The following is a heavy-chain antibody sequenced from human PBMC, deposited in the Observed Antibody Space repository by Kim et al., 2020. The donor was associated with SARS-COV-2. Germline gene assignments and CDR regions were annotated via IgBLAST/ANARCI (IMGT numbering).Heavy chain of an antibody. Sequence: SETLSLTCTVSGGSISSYYWSWIRQPPGKGLEWIGYIYYSGSTNYNPSLKSRVTISVDTSKNQFSLKLSSVTAADTAVYYCARGATMVRGVIGELLFDPWGQGTLVTVSS. J-gene: IGHJ5*02. CDR2: IYYSGST. CDR1: GGSISSYY. CDR3: ARGATMVRGVIGELLFDP. D-gene: IGHD3-10*01. V-gene: IGHV4-59*01.